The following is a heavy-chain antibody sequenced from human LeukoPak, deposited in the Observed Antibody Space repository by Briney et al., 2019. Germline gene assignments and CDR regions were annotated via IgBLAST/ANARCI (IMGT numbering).Heavy chain of an antibody. CDR2: ISSSSSYI. V-gene: IGHV3-21*01. CDR3: ARDKQDIVVVPAAIWEGYNWFDP. J-gene: IGHJ5*02. CDR1: GFTFSSYS. Sequence: PGGSLRLSCAASGFTFSSYSMNWVRQAPGKGLEWVSSISSSSSYIYYADSVKGRFTISRDNAKNSLYLQMKRLRAEDTAVYYCARDKQDIVVVPAAIWEGYNWFDPWGQGTLVTVSS. D-gene: IGHD2-2*01.